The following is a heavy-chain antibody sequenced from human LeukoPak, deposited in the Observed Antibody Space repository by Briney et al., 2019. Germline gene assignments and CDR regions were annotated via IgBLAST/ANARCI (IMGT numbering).Heavy chain of an antibody. D-gene: IGHD3-3*01. J-gene: IGHJ4*02. CDR2: ISAYNGNT. CDR1: GYTLTSYG. V-gene: IGHV1-18*01. Sequence: GASVTVSCTASGYTLTSYGISWVRQAPGQGLEWMGWISAYNGNTNYAQKLQGRVTVTTDTSTSTAYMELRSLRSDDTAVYCCARGRTIFGGYFDYWGEGTLVTVSS. CDR3: ARGRTIFGGYFDY.